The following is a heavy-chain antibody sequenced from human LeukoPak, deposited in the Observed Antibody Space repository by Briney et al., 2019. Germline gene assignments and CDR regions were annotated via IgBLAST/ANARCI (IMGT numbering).Heavy chain of an antibody. CDR3: TTDEYDYVWGSYRYSGENYFDY. Sequence: GGSLRLSCAASGFTFSNAWMSWVRQAPGKGLEWVGRIKSKTDGGTTDYAAPVKGRFTISRDDSKNTLYLQMNSLKTEDTAVYYCTTDEYDYVWGSYRYSGENYFDYWGQGTLVTVSS. CDR1: GFTFSNAW. V-gene: IGHV3-15*01. CDR2: IKSKTDGGTT. D-gene: IGHD3-16*02. J-gene: IGHJ4*02.